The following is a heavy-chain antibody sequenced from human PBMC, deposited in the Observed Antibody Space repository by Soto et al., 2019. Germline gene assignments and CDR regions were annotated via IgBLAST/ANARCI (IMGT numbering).Heavy chain of an antibody. CDR3: ARDWAPIAAAGTSPSEY. CDR1: GFTLSSNY. V-gene: IGHV3-53*01. J-gene: IGHJ4*02. D-gene: IGHD6-13*01. CDR2: IYSGGST. Sequence: SLSLSCAASGFTLSSNYMSWVRQAPGEGLEWVSVIYSGGSTYYADSVKGRFTISRDNAKNSLYLQMNSLRAEDTAVYYCARDWAPIAAAGTSPSEYWGQGTLVTVSS.